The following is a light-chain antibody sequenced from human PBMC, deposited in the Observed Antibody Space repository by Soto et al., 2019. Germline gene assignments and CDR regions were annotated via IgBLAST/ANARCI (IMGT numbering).Light chain of an antibody. CDR3: LLSYTVARNV. Sequence: QAVVTQEPSLTVSPGGTVTLTCGSSTGAVTSGHYPYWFQQKPGQAPRTLIYDTSNKHSWTPARFSGSLLGGKAALTLSGAQPEDDAEYYCLLSYTVARNVFGTGTK. CDR1: TGAVTSGHY. CDR2: DTS. V-gene: IGLV7-46*01. J-gene: IGLJ1*01.